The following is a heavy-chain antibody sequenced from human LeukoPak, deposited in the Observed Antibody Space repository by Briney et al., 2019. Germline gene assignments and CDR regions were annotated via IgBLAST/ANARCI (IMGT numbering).Heavy chain of an antibody. J-gene: IGHJ4*02. V-gene: IGHV4-4*02. D-gene: IGHD3-10*01. CDR1: DVSIFRSNW. Sequence: SETLSLTCTVSDVSIFRSNWWSWVRQSPGKGLEWIGQISPSGSTNYSPSLKSRVTISVDKSKTQFSLKLTSVTAADTAVYYCARSIWFGEDQHFDYWGQGTLVTVSS. CDR2: ISPSGST. CDR3: ARSIWFGEDQHFDY.